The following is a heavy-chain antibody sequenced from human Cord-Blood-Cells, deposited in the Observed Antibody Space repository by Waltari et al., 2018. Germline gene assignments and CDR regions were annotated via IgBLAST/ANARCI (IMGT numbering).Heavy chain of an antibody. D-gene: IGHD7-27*01. Sequence: QVQLVQSGAEVKKPGASVKVSCKASGYTFTSYAMHWVRQAPGQRLEWMGWINAGNGNTKYSQKFQGRVTITRDTSASTAYMELSSLRSEDTAVYCCARRGVTGGALDAFDIWGQGTMVTVSS. J-gene: IGHJ3*02. CDR2: INAGNGNT. CDR3: ARRGVTGGALDAFDI. V-gene: IGHV1-3*01. CDR1: GYTFTSYA.